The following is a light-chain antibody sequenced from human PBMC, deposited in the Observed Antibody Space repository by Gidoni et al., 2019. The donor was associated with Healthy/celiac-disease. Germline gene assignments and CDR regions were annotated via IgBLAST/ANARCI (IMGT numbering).Light chain of an antibody. CDR3: QQYGSSPLVT. V-gene: IGKV3-20*01. CDR1: QSVSSSY. J-gene: IGKJ3*01. CDR2: GAS. Sequence: DIVLTQSPGTLSLSPGERATLSCRASQSVSSSYLAWYQQKPGQAPRLLIYGASSRATGIPDFTLTISRLEPEDFAVYYCQQYGSSPLVTFGPGTKVDIK.